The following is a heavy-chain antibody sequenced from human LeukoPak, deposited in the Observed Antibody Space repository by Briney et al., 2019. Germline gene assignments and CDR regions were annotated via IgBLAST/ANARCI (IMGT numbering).Heavy chain of an antibody. CDR1: EFAFSSYW. CDR3: ARCSGGSTYHSDDY. CDR2: INSDGSST. Sequence: TGGSLRLSCAASEFAFSSYWMHWVRQAPGKGLVWVSRINSDGSSTSYADSVKGRFTISRDNAKNSLYLQMNSLRAEDTAVYYCARCSGGSTYHSDDYWGQGTLVTVSS. V-gene: IGHV3-74*01. D-gene: IGHD2-15*01. J-gene: IGHJ4*02.